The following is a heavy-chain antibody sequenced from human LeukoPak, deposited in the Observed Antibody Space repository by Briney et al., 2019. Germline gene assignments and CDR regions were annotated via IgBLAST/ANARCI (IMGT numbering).Heavy chain of an antibody. CDR1: GFTFSGYD. D-gene: IGHD6-19*01. J-gene: IGHJ3*02. CDR3: ARDSSGWRAFDI. CDR2: IGTAGDT. V-gene: IGHV3-13*04. Sequence: GSLRLSCAASGFTFSGYDMHWVRQGTGKGLEWVSGIGTAGDTYYPGSVKGRFTISRENAKNSLYLQMNSLRAGDTAVYYCARDSSGWRAFDIWGQGTMVTVSS.